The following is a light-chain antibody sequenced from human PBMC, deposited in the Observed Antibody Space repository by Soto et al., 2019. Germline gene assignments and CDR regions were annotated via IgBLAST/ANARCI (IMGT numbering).Light chain of an antibody. Sequence: QSALTQPASVSGSPGQSITISCTGTYNLVSWYQQHPGKAPKLMIFEVNKRPSGVSYRFSGSKSGNTASLTISALQAEDEADYFCCSYAGNRRVFGGGTK. CDR2: EVN. CDR3: CSYAGNRRV. V-gene: IGLV2-23*02. J-gene: IGLJ3*02. CDR1: YNL.